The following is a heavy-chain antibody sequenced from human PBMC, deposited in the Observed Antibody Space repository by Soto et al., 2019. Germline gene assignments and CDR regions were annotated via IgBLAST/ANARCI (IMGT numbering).Heavy chain of an antibody. J-gene: IGHJ4*02. CDR2: FDPEDGET. D-gene: IGHD6-6*01. CDR1: GYTLTELS. Sequence: ASVKVSCKVSGYTLTELSMHWVRQAPGKGLEWMGGFDPEDGETIYAQKFQGRVTMTRDTSTSTVYMELSSLRSEDTAVYYCARDQYSSPSDYWGQGTLVTVSS. V-gene: IGHV1-24*01. CDR3: ARDQYSSPSDY.